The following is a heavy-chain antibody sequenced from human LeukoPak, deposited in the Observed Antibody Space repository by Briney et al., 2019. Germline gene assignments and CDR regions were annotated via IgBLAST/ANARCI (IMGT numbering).Heavy chain of an antibody. CDR1: GYTFSNYD. CDR3: ARGTTRNYGDFDY. D-gene: IGHD3-10*01. Sequence: AASVKVSCKASGYTFSNYDINWVRQVTGQGLGWMGWMNPDSGNTGYAQRFQGRVTLTRNPSISTAYMEVSSLRSEDTAVYFCARGTTRNYGDFDYWGQGTLVTVSS. V-gene: IGHV1-8*01. CDR2: MNPDSGNT. J-gene: IGHJ4*02.